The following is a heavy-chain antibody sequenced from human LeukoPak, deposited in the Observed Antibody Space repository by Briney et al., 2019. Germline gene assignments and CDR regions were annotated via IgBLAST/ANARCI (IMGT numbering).Heavy chain of an antibody. Sequence: PGGSLSLSCAASGFTFSSYSMNWVRQAPGKGLEWVSSISSSSSYIYYADSVKGRFTISRDNAKNSLYLQMNSLRAEDTAVYYCARGGGSYYDYWGQGTLVTVSS. CDR3: ARGGGSYYDY. CDR2: ISSSSSYI. J-gene: IGHJ4*02. V-gene: IGHV3-21*01. CDR1: GFTFSSYS. D-gene: IGHD1-26*01.